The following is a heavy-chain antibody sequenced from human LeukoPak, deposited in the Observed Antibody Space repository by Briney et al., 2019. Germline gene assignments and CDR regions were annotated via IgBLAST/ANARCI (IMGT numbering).Heavy chain of an antibody. V-gene: IGHV1-69*04. CDR1: GGTFSSYA. CDR3: ARGGHYDILTGYYGEDAFDI. CDR2: IIPILGIA. D-gene: IGHD3-9*01. J-gene: IGHJ3*02. Sequence: SVKVSCKASGGTFSSYAISWVRQAPGQGLEWMGRIIPILGIANYAQKFQGRVTITADKSTSTAYMELSSLRSEDTAVYYCARGGHYDILTGYYGEDAFDIWGQGTMVTVSS.